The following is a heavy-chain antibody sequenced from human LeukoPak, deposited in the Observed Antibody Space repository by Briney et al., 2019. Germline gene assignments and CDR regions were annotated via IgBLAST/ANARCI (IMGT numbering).Heavy chain of an antibody. CDR3: ARWVPYYYDSSGPSPLFDY. D-gene: IGHD3-22*01. CDR1: GYRFPSYW. Sequence: GESLKISCKGSGYRFPSYWIAWVRQTPGKGLEWMGNIYPGDSDTRYSPSFQGQVTFSADKSISTAYLQWNNLKASDTAMYYCARWVPYYYDSSGPSPLFDYWGQGTLVTVSS. CDR2: IYPGDSDT. J-gene: IGHJ4*02. V-gene: IGHV5-51*01.